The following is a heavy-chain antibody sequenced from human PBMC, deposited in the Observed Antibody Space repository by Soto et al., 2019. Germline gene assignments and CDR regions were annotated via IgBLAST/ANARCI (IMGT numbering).Heavy chain of an antibody. Sequence: SETLSLTCTVSGGSISSGDYYWSWIRQPPGKGLEWIGYIYYSGSTYYNPSLKSRVTISVDTSKNQFSLKLSSVTAADTAVYYCARGVGQQLVPWYFDYWGQGTLVTVS. J-gene: IGHJ4*02. V-gene: IGHV4-30-4*01. CDR2: IYYSGST. D-gene: IGHD6-13*01. CDR3: ARGVGQQLVPWYFDY. CDR1: GGSISSGDYY.